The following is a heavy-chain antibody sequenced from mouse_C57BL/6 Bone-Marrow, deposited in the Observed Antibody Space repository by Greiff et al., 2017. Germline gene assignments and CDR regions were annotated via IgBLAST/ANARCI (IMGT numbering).Heavy chain of an antibody. D-gene: IGHD2-12*01. CDR1: GYTFTSYW. V-gene: IGHV1-64*01. CDR3: ARLRRVGRWYFDV. J-gene: IGHJ1*03. Sequence: QVQLQQPGAELVKPGASVKLSCKASGYTFTSYWMHWVKQRPGQGLEWIGMIHPNSGSTNYNEKFKSKATLTVDKSSSTAYMQLSSLTSEDSAVYYDARLRRVGRWYFDVWGTGTTVTVSS. CDR2: IHPNSGST.